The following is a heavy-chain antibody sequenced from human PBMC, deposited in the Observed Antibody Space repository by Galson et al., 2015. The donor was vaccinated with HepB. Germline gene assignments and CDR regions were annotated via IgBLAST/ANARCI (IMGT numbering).Heavy chain of an antibody. V-gene: IGHV1-18*01. D-gene: IGHD2-15*01. Sequence: SVKVSCKASGYAFSSYSITWVRQAPGQGLEWVGWFNPHNRDTNFARKFQGRVTMTTDTFTSTAYMELTSLRPDDTAVYYCARGALVAVVGGTQNNWFGPWGQGTLVTVSS. J-gene: IGHJ5*02. CDR3: ARGALVAVVGGTQNNWFGP. CDR1: GYAFSSYS. CDR2: FNPHNRDT.